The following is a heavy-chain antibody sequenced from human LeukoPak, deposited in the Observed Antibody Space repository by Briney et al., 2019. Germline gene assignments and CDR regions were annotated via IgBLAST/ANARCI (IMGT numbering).Heavy chain of an antibody. D-gene: IGHD3-22*01. Sequence: GGSLRLSCAASGFTFSSYWMSWVRQAPGKGLEWVANIKQDGSEKYYVDSVKGRFTISRDNAKNSLYLQMNSLRAEDTAVYYCARERGRGREYYYDSSGYYYEFDYWGQGTLVTVSS. CDR2: IKQDGSEK. CDR1: GFTFSSYW. V-gene: IGHV3-7*01. CDR3: ARERGRGREYYYDSSGYYYEFDY. J-gene: IGHJ4*02.